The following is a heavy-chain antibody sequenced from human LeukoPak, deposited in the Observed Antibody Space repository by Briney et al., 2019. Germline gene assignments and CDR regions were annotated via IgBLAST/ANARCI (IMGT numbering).Heavy chain of an antibody. D-gene: IGHD3-3*01. CDR1: GFSFSSYA. J-gene: IGHJ5*02. V-gene: IGHV3-21*01. Sequence: PGGSLILSCAASGFSFSSYAMTWVRQAPGKGLQWVSSITTTSDYIYYSDSVKGRFTISRDNARNSLYLQMNSLRAEDTAVYYCARDKEWLLFDWFDPWGQGTLVTVSS. CDR3: ARDKEWLLFDWFDP. CDR2: ITTTSDYI.